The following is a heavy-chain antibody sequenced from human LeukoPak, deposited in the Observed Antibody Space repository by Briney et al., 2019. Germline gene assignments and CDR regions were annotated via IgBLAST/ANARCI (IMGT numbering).Heavy chain of an antibody. Sequence: SETLSLTCTVSGGSISSSSYYWGWIRQPPGKGLEWIGSIHYSGSTYYNPSLKSRVTISVDTSKNQFSLRLSSVTAADTAVYYCARDLHSIAYWGQGTLVTVSS. D-gene: IGHD2-21*01. J-gene: IGHJ4*02. CDR2: IHYSGST. CDR3: ARDLHSIAY. V-gene: IGHV4-39*07. CDR1: GGSISSSSYY.